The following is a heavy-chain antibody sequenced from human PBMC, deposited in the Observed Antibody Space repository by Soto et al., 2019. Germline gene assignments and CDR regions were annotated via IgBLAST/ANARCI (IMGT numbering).Heavy chain of an antibody. Sequence: EVQLVESGGGLVQPGESLRLSCAASGFTFSSYGMNWVRQAPGKGLDWISYISSSGTTAYYADSVKGRFTVSRDNAKNSLQLQMNSLRDEDTAVYYCARATGQWPDAFDIWGQGTMATVSS. D-gene: IGHD6-19*01. J-gene: IGHJ3*02. CDR1: GFTFSSYG. V-gene: IGHV3-48*02. CDR2: ISSSGTTA. CDR3: ARATGQWPDAFDI.